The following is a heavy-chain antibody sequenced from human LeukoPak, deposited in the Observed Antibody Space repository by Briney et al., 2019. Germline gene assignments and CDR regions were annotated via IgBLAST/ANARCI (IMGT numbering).Heavy chain of an antibody. V-gene: IGHV4-39*01. CDR3: ARGTSGSYNWFDP. CDR1: GGSIRSSYYY. D-gene: IGHD2-8*01. CDR2: IYDSGST. J-gene: IGHJ5*02. Sequence: SETLSLTCTVSGGSIRSSYYYWGWIRQPPGKGLEWIGSIYDSGSTYYNPSLKSRVTISVDTSKNQFSLKLNSVTAADTAVYYCARGTSGSYNWFDPWGHGTLDTVSS.